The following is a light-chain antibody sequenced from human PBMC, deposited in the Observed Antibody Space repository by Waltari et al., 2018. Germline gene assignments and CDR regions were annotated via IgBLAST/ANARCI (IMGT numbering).Light chain of an antibody. CDR3: QQYGGSLPYT. CDR1: QSVDNTY. J-gene: IGKJ2*01. CDR2: AAS. V-gene: IGKV3-20*01. Sequence: EIVLTQSPGTLSLSPGERATLSCRASQSVDNTYLAWYQKKPGQAPRLLIFAASSRATGIPDRFSGGGSGTDFTLTISRLEPEDFAVYYCQQYGGSLPYTFGQGTKLEIK.